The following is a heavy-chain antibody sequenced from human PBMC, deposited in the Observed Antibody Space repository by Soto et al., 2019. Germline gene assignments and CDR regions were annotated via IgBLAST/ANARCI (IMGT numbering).Heavy chain of an antibody. V-gene: IGHV3-33*01. D-gene: IGHD2-21*01. Sequence: QVQLLESGGGVVQPGRSLRLSCTVSAFSFSTYGMHWVRQAPGKGLEWVAIVWADGATKHYADSVRGRFTISRDNSENTIFLHMNTVGAEDTAVYYCATGRPGPVSTFPRFEYWGQGTLVTVSS. J-gene: IGHJ4*02. CDR2: VWADGATK. CDR1: AFSFSTYG. CDR3: ATGRPGPVSTFPRFEY.